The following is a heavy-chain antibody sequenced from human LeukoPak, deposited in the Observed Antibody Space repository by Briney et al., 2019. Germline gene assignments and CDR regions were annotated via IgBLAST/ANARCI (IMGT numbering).Heavy chain of an antibody. CDR3: ASRDPVLEVDNWFDP. J-gene: IGHJ5*02. Sequence: SETLSLTCTVSGGSISSSSYYWGWIRQPPGKGLEWIGSIYYSGSTYYNPSLKSRVTISVDTSKNQFSLELSSVTAADTAVYYCASRDPVLEVDNWFDPWGQGTLVTVSS. V-gene: IGHV4-39*07. CDR2: IYYSGST. CDR1: GGSISSSSYY. D-gene: IGHD2-2*01.